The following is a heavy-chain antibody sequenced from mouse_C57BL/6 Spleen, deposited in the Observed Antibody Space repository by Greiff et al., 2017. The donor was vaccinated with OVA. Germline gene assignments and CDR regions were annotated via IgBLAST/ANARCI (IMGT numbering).Heavy chain of an antibody. CDR3: TRRGGSSHGAWFAY. Sequence: QVQLQQPGAELVRPGASVTLSCKASGYTFTDYEMHWVKQTPVHGLEWIGAIDPATGGTAYNQKFKGKAILTADKSSSTAYMELRSLTSEDSAVYYCTRRGGSSHGAWFAYWGQGTLVTVSA. J-gene: IGHJ3*01. D-gene: IGHD1-1*01. CDR2: IDPATGGT. CDR1: GYTFTDYE. V-gene: IGHV1-15*01.